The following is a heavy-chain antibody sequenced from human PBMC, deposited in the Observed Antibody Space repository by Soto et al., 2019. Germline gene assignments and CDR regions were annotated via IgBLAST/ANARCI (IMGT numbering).Heavy chain of an antibody. Sequence: EVQLVESGGGLVQPGGSLRLSCVASGFTFSSYSMNWVRQAPGKGLEWVSYISANSRTIHYADSVRGRFTVARDNAKNSLYLQMSSLRDEDTAVYYCARDFAWAFDYWGQGTLRTVSP. J-gene: IGHJ4*02. V-gene: IGHV3-48*02. CDR2: ISANSRTI. CDR3: ARDFAWAFDY. CDR1: GFTFSSYS. D-gene: IGHD1-26*01.